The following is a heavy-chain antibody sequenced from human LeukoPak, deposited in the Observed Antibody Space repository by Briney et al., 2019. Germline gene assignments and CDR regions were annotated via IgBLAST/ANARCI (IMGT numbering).Heavy chain of an antibody. D-gene: IGHD5-12*01. CDR3: ARGPVDIVATTKAIFDY. CDR1: GYTFTSYG. Sequence: ASVKVSCKASGYTFTSYGISWVRQAPGQGLEWMGWISAYNGNTNYAQKLQGRVTMTTDTSTSTAYMELRSLRSDDTAVYYCARGPVDIVATTKAIFDYWRQGTLVTVSS. V-gene: IGHV1-18*01. CDR2: ISAYNGNT. J-gene: IGHJ4*02.